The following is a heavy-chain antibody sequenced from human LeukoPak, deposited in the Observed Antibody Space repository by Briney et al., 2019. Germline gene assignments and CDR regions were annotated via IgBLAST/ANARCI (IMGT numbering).Heavy chain of an antibody. CDR1: GFTFSSYS. CDR3: TRVEYGDYPGDY. Sequence: PGGSLRLSCAASGFTFSSYSVNWVRQAPGKGLEWISYTTSSSGAIYYADSVKGRFTISRDNAKNSLYLQMNGLRAEDTAVYYCTRVEYGDYPGDYWGQGTLVTVSS. D-gene: IGHD4-17*01. V-gene: IGHV3-48*01. J-gene: IGHJ4*02. CDR2: TTSSSGAI.